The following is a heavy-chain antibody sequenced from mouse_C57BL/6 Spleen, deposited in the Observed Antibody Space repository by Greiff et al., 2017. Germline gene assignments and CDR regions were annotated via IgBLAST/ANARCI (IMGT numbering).Heavy chain of an antibody. V-gene: IGHV5-4*01. CDR3: AREDSAYDNYAMDY. J-gene: IGHJ4*01. Sequence: EVKLEESGGGLVKPGGSLKLSCAASGFTFSSYAMSWVRQTPEKRLEWVATISDAGSYTYYTHNVKGRFTISIDNANNNPYLQMSHLKSEDTAMYYCAREDSAYDNYAMDYWGQGTSVTVSS. D-gene: IGHD2-3*01. CDR2: ISDAGSYT. CDR1: GFTFSSYA.